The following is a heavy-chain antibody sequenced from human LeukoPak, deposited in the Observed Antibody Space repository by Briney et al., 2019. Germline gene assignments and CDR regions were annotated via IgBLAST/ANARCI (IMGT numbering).Heavy chain of an antibody. CDR3: ARDYGGSSGWFDP. CDR1: GCTFTSYD. V-gene: IGHV1-8*01. Sequence: ASVKVSCKASGCTFTSYDINWVRQATGQGLEWMGWMSPNSDNTGYAQKFQGRVTFTRDTSISTAYMELRSLTSEDTAVYYCARDYGGSSGWFDPWGQGTLVTVS. J-gene: IGHJ5*02. CDR2: MSPNSDNT. D-gene: IGHD4-23*01.